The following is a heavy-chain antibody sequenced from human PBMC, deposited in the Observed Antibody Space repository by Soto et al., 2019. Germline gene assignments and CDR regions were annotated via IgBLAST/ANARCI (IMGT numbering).Heavy chain of an antibody. CDR2: IYYSGST. D-gene: IGHD3-22*01. Sequence: SETLSLTCTVSGGSISSSSYYWGWIRQPPGKGLEWIGSIYYSGSTYYNPSLKSRVTISVDTSKNQFSLKLSSVTAADTAVYYCARVPVVVITYFDYWGQGTLVTVSS. J-gene: IGHJ4*02. CDR3: ARVPVVVITYFDY. V-gene: IGHV4-39*01. CDR1: GGSISSSSYY.